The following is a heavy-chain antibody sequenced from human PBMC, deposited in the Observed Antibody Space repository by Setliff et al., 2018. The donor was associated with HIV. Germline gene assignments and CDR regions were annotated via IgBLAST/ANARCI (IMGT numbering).Heavy chain of an antibody. CDR3: ARDLIWGFDY. CDR2: ISGSGSRV. V-gene: IGHV3-48*01. J-gene: IGHJ4*02. D-gene: IGHD3-16*01. CDR1: GFTFSSYS. Sequence: GESLKISCAASGFTFSSYSMNWVRQSPGKGLEWVSYISGSGSRVDYADSVKGRFTVSRDIARSSLYLQVNSLRSDDTAVYYCARDLIWGFDYWGQGTPVTVSS.